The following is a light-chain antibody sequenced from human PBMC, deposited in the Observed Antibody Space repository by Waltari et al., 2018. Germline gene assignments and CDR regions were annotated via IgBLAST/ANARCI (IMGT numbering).Light chain of an antibody. Sequence: DTQMTQSPSTLSASVGARVTIPCRASQSISTWLAWYQQKPGKAPKLLIYKASSLESVVPSRFSGSGSGTEFTLSISSLQPDDFATYYCQEYHTYSPWTFGQGTKVEMK. V-gene: IGKV1-5*03. CDR2: KAS. J-gene: IGKJ1*01. CDR1: QSISTW. CDR3: QEYHTYSPWT.